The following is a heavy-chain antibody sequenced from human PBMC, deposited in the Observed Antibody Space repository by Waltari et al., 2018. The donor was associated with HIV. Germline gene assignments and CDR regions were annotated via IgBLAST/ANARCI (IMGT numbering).Heavy chain of an antibody. V-gene: IGHV3-74*01. CDR3: AKDFGGASDY. CDR1: GLTLTSYW. J-gene: IGHJ4*02. CDR2: MNPDGSWI. Sequence: EVQVAESGGALVQPGGPLTLSCAAAGLTLTSYWMHWVRQAPGQGLVWFSRMNPDGSWINYADSVKGRFTISRDNAKNTLYLQMNSLRAEDTAIYYCAKDFGGASDYWGQGTLVTVSS. D-gene: IGHD2-21*01.